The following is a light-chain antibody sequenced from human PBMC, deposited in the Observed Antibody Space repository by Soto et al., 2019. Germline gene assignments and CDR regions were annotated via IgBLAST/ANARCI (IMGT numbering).Light chain of an antibody. CDR1: QSVSNY. Sequence: EIVLTQSPGTLSLSPGERATLSCRASQSVSNYLAWYQQIPGQPPRLLIYGASTRATGIPARFSGSGSGTEFTLTISSLQSEDFAVYYCQQYNNWPRTFGQGTKVDI. CDR3: QQYNNWPRT. CDR2: GAS. V-gene: IGKV3-15*01. J-gene: IGKJ1*01.